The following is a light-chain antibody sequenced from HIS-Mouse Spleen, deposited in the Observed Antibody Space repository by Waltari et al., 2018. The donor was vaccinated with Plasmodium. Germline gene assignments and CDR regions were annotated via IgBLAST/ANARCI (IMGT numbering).Light chain of an antibody. J-gene: IGLJ3*02. CDR1: ALPKKY. Sequence: SYELTQPPSVSVSPGQTARITCSGDALPKKYAYWYQQKSVQAPVLVIYGDSKRPPGIPERFSGSSSGTMATLTISEAQVEDEADYYCYSTDSSGNHRVFGGGTKLTVL. CDR2: GDS. V-gene: IGLV3-10*01. CDR3: YSTDSSGNHRV.